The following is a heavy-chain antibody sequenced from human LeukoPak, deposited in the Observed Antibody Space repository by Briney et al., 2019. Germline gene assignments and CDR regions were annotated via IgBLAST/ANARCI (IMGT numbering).Heavy chain of an antibody. D-gene: IGHD6-13*01. CDR3: ASSSSWYSGLD. CDR1: GFTVSSNY. J-gene: IGHJ4*02. Sequence: GGSLRLSCAASGFTVSSNYMSWVRQAPGKGLEWVSVIYGGGSTYYADSVKGRFTMSRDNSKNTLYLQMNSLRAEDTAVYYCASSSSWYSGLDWGQGTLVTVSS. CDR2: IYGGGST. V-gene: IGHV3-53*01.